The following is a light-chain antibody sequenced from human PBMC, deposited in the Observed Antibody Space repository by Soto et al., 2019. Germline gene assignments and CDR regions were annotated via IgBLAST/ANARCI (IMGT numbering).Light chain of an antibody. CDR1: SSNIGNNY. J-gene: IGLJ2*01. CDR2: DNN. V-gene: IGLV1-51*01. Sequence: QSVLTQPPSVSAAPGQKVTISCSGSSSNIGNNYVSWYQQLPGTAPKLLIYDNNKRPSGIPDRFSGSKSGTSATLGITGLQTGDEADYYCGTWDSSLSDGEFGGGTKLTVL. CDR3: GTWDSSLSDGE.